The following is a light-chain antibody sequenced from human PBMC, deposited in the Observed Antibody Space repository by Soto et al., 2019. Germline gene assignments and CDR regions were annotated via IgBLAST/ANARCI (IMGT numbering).Light chain of an antibody. V-gene: IGKV1-33*01. Sequence: DIQMTQSPSSLSASVGDRVTITCPASQDISNYLNWYQQKPGKAPKLLIYDASNLETGVPSRFSGSGSGTDFTFTISSLQPEDIATYYCQQYDNLPWTFGQGTQVEIK. CDR1: QDISNY. CDR3: QQYDNLPWT. J-gene: IGKJ1*01. CDR2: DAS.